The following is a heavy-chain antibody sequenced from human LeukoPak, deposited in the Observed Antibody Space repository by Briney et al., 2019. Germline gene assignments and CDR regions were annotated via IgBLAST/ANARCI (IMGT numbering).Heavy chain of an antibody. CDR2: IYTSGST. D-gene: IGHD2-8*01. J-gene: IGHJ6*03. CDR1: DGSVPSYY. V-gene: IGHV4-4*07. Sequence: SETLSLTCTVSDGSVPSYYWSWIRQPAGKGLEWIGRIYTSGSTNYNPSLKSRVTISVDKSKNQFSLKLSSVTAADTAVYYCARDGDCTNGVCPSYYMDVWGKGTTVTVSS. CDR3: ARDGDCTNGVCPSYYMDV.